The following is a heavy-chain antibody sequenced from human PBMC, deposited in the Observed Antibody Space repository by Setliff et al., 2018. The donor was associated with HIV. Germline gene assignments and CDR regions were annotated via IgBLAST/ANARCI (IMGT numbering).Heavy chain of an antibody. Sequence: SVKVSCKASGGTFSTSAISWMRQAPRQGLEWMGGIIPFFGSANYAQKFQGRLTITADASSSTAYMDLSSLTSEDTAVYYCARRHFYDSSGQVWAFDIWGQGTMVTVSS. D-gene: IGHD3-22*01. J-gene: IGHJ3*02. V-gene: IGHV1-69*13. CDR2: IIPFFGSA. CDR1: GGTFSTSA. CDR3: ARRHFYDSSGQVWAFDI.